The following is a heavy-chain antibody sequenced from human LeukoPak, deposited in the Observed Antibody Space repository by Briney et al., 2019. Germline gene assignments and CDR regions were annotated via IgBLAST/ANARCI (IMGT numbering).Heavy chain of an antibody. J-gene: IGHJ4*02. CDR3: VGLNRYSSGWRRGDY. V-gene: IGHV4-39*07. CDR2: INHSGST. Sequence: KPSETLSLTCTVSGGSVSSGSYYWSWIRQPPGKGLEWIGEINHSGSTNYNPSLKSRVTISVDTSKNQFSLKLSSVTAADTAVYYCVGLNRYSSGWRRGDYWGQGTLVTVSS. D-gene: IGHD6-19*01. CDR1: GGSVSSGSYY.